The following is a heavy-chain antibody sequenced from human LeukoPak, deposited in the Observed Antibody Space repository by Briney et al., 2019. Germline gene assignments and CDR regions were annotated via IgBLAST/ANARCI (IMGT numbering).Heavy chain of an antibody. D-gene: IGHD3-10*01. J-gene: IGHJ4*02. CDR3: VRRAGSERYFDY. Sequence: PGGSLRLSCAASGFTFSNYDMSWVRQAPGKGREWVPTVSHDYSTYYADSVKGRFTTSRDNSKNTLYLQMNSLTAEDTALYYCVRRAGSERYFDYWGQGTLVTVSS. CDR1: GFTFSNYD. CDR2: VSHDYST. V-gene: IGHV3-23*01.